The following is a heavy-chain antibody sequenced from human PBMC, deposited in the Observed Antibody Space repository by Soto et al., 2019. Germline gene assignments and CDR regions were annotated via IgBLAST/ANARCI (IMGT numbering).Heavy chain of an antibody. D-gene: IGHD3-16*02. Sequence: PSETLSLTCTVSGGSISSGGYYWSWIRQHPGKGLEWIGYIYYSGSTYYNPSLKSRFTISLDTSKNQFSLKLSSVTAADTAVYYCERANRGENFDSWGQGTLVTVSS. V-gene: IGHV4-31*03. CDR3: ERANRGENFDS. CDR1: GGSISSGGYY. J-gene: IGHJ4*02. CDR2: IYYSGST.